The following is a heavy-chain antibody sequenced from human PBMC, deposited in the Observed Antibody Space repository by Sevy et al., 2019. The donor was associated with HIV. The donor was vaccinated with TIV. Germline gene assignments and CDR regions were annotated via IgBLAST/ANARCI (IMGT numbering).Heavy chain of an antibody. D-gene: IGHD2-8*01. J-gene: IGHJ4*02. Sequence: GGSLRLSCAASGFTFSKYSMSGFRQPPGKGLEWVSTLSFGCGEINYADSVKGRFTISRDNSKSSVYLQMNNLRPEDTAVYYCAREGCTKPHDYWGQGTLVTVSS. CDR3: AREGCTKPHDY. CDR1: GFTFSKYS. CDR2: LSFGCGEI. V-gene: IGHV3-23*01.